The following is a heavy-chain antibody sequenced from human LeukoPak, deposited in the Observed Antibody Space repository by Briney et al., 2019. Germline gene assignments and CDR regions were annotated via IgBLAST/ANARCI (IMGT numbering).Heavy chain of an antibody. CDR3: AKHPLYYYDSSGYFDY. D-gene: IGHD3-22*01. V-gene: IGHV3-23*01. CDR2: ISGSGGST. CDR1: GFTFSSYS. Sequence: SGGSLRLSCAASGFTFSSYSMNWVRQAPGKGLEWVSSISGSGGSTYYADSVKGRFTISRDNSKNTLYLQMNSLRAEDTAVYYCAKHPLYYYDSSGYFDYWGQGTLVTVSS. J-gene: IGHJ4*02.